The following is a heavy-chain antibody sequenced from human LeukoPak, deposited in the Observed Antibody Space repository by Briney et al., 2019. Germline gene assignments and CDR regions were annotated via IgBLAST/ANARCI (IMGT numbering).Heavy chain of an antibody. CDR1: GFTFSSYA. CDR2: ISNSGSHT. D-gene: IGHD6-6*01. Sequence: GGSLRLSCAASGFTFSSYAMSWVRQAPGKGLEWVSSISNSGSHTYYADSVKGRFTISRDNPKNTLHLQMNSLRAEDTAVYYCAKGGPYSRSPVDYWGQGTLVTVSS. V-gene: IGHV3-23*01. CDR3: AKGGPYSRSPVDY. J-gene: IGHJ4*02.